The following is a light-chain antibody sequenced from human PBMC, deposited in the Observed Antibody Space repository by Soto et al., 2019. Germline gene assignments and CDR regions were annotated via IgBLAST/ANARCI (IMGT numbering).Light chain of an antibody. CDR1: QSVSDS. J-gene: IGKJ1*01. Sequence: DIPMTQSPSTLSASVGDTVTITCRASQSVSDSLAWYQVKPGAAPKLLIFDVSNLETGVPSRFSGSGSGTEFSLTIRGLQPDEFATYYCQQYDYSRTFGPGTKVDIK. CDR2: DVS. CDR3: QQYDYSRT. V-gene: IGKV1-5*01.